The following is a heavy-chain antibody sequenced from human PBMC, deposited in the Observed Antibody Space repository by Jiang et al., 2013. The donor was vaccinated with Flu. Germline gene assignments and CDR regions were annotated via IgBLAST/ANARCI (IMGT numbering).Heavy chain of an antibody. V-gene: IGHV3-15*01. CDR2: IKSKSDGGTI. CDR3: TTGAETAGGLFDN. CDR1: GFTFSNAW. D-gene: IGHD6-19*01. Sequence: VQLVESGGGLVKPGGSLRLSCAASGFTFSNAWMSWVRQAPGEGLEWVGRIKSKSDGGTIDYAAPVKGRFTISRDDSKNXLYLQMNSLETEDTAMYYCTTGAETAGGLFDNWGQGTLVTVSS. J-gene: IGHJ4*02.